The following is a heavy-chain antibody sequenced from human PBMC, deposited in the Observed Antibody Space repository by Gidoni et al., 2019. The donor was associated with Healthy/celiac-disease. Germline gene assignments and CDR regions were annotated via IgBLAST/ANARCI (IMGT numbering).Heavy chain of an antibody. CDR1: GGSFSGYY. Sequence: QVQLQQWGAGLLKPSETLSLTCAVYGGSFSGYYWSWIRQPPGKGLEWIGEINHSGSTNYNPSLKSRVTISVDTSKNQFSLKLSSVTAADTAVYYCARARWPAYYYYMDVWGKGTTVTVSS. CDR2: INHSGST. D-gene: IGHD2-15*01. J-gene: IGHJ6*03. V-gene: IGHV4-34*01. CDR3: ARARWPAYYYYMDV.